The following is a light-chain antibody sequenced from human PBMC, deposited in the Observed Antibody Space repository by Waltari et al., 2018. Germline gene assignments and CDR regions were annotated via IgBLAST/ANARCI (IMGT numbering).Light chain of an antibody. J-gene: IGKJ4*01. Sequence: EIVLTQSPATLSLSPGESATLFCRASQSVSSYLAWYQQKPGQAPRLLIYDSSNRATGIPARFSGSVSGTGFTLTISSLEPEDFAVYYCQHRSSWPLTFGGGTKVEIK. CDR1: QSVSSY. V-gene: IGKV3-11*01. CDR2: DSS. CDR3: QHRSSWPLT.